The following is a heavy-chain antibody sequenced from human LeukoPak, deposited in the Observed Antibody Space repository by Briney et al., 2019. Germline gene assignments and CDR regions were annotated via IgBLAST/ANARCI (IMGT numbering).Heavy chain of an antibody. CDR1: GFTFSSYA. CDR3: AKGSALYSGSYYADY. D-gene: IGHD1-26*01. V-gene: IGHV3-23*01. CDR2: ISGSGSST. Sequence: GGSLRLSCAASGFTFSSYAMSWVRQAPGKGLEWVSGISGSGSSTYYADSVKGRFTISRDNSKNTLFLQMNSLRAEDTAVYYCAKGSALYSGSYYADYWGQGTLVTVSS. J-gene: IGHJ4*02.